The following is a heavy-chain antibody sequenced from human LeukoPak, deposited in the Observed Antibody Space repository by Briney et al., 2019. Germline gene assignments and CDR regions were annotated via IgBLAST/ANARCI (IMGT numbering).Heavy chain of an antibody. Sequence: PGGSLRLSCAASGFTFSDYYMSWIRQAPGKGLEWVSYISSSGSTTYYADSVKGRFTISRDNAKNSLYLQMNSLRAEDTAVYYCARDNVGRAAARHYYYMDVWGKGTTVTVSS. CDR3: ARDNVGRAAARHYYYMDV. D-gene: IGHD6-13*01. CDR2: ISSSGSTT. V-gene: IGHV3-11*04. CDR1: GFTFSDYY. J-gene: IGHJ6*03.